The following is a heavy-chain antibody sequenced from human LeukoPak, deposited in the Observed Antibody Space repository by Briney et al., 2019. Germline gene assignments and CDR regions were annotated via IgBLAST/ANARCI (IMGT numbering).Heavy chain of an antibody. J-gene: IGHJ5*02. V-gene: IGHV3-49*03. Sequence: LSGGSLRLSCTASGFTFGDYAMSWFRQAPGKGLEWVGFIRSKAYGGTTEYAASVKGRFAISRDDSKSIAYLQMNSLKTEDTAVYYCTRVLPPRGDIVQYGSGGNWFDPWGQGTLVTVSS. CDR2: IRSKAYGGTT. CDR1: GFTFGDYA. D-gene: IGHD3-10*01. CDR3: TRVLPPRGDIVQYGSGGNWFDP.